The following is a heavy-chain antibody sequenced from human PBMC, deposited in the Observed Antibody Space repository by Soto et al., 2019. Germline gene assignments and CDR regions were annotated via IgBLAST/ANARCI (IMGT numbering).Heavy chain of an antibody. D-gene: IGHD5-12*01. CDR2: IIPIFGTA. J-gene: IGHJ6*02. CDR3: ATDGYSGYASLPLMGYYCMDV. V-gene: IGHV1-69*12. Sequence: QVQLVQSGAEVKKPGSSVKVSCKASGGTFSSYAISWVRQAPGQGLEWMGGIIPIFGTANYAQMFQGRVTITANQSTSTAYMDLRSLRSEDTAVFYCATDGYSGYASLPLMGYYCMDVWGQGTTVTVSS. CDR1: GGTFSSYA.